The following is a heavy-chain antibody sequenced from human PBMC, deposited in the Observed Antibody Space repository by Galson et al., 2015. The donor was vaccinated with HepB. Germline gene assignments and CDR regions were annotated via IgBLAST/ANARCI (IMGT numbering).Heavy chain of an antibody. J-gene: IGHJ4*02. CDR1: GYTFTSYG. CDR2: ISAYNGNT. D-gene: IGHD3-22*01. Sequence: SVKVSCKASGYTFTSYGISWVRQAPGQGLEWMGWISAYNGNTNYAQKLQGRVTMTTDTSTSTAYMELRSLRSDDTAVYYCARGEYYYDSSGYWHFDYWGQGTLVTVSS. CDR3: ARGEYYYDSSGYWHFDY. V-gene: IGHV1-18*04.